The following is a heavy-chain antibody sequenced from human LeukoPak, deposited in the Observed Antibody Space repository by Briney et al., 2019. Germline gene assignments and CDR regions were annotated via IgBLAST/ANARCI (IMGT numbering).Heavy chain of an antibody. J-gene: IGHJ5*02. CDR3: ARDPGNWFDP. V-gene: IGHV4-39*07. CDR2: IYYSGST. CDR1: GGSISSSSYY. Sequence: PSETLSLTCTVSGGSISSSSYYWGWIRQPPGKGLEWIGSIYYSGSTYYNPSLKSRVTISVDTSKSQFSLKLSSVTAADTAVYYCARDPGNWFDPWGQGTLVTVSS. D-gene: IGHD1-14*01.